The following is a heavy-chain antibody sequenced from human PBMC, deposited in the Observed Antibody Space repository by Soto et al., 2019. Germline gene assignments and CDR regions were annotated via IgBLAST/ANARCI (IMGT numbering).Heavy chain of an antibody. J-gene: IGHJ6*02. CDR1: GDSVSSNRGA. CDR2: TYYRSKGYN. D-gene: IGHD4-17*01. V-gene: IGHV6-1*01. CDR3: ARWDHDYGYLDV. Sequence: QVQLQQSGPGLVKPSQTLSLTCDISGDSVSSNRGAWTWIRQSPSRGLEWLGRTYYRSKGYNEYRLAVKSRLSISTAXCKNQFSLQLNSVTPEDAAVYYCARWDHDYGYLDVWGLGTTVTVSS.